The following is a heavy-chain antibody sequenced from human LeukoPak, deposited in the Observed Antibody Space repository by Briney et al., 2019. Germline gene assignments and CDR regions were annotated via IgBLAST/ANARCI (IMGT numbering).Heavy chain of an antibody. Sequence: PETPSLTCTVPGGSINNDYWSSIWQPPGKGLEYVGYLFYSVSTNYNPSLKRRVTISVDTSKNQFSLKLSSVTAADTAVYYCARDPPGSGSYLDYWGQGTLVTVSS. CDR2: LFYSVST. V-gene: IGHV4-59*01. J-gene: IGHJ4*02. CDR1: GGSINNDY. CDR3: ARDPPGSGSYLDY. D-gene: IGHD3-10*01.